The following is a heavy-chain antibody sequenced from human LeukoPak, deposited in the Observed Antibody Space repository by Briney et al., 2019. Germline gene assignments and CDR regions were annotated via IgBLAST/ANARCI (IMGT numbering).Heavy chain of an antibody. CDR1: GFTFSSLG. J-gene: IGHJ4*02. CDR3: VKASEYYDS. Sequence: GGSLRLSWSASGFTFSSLGMHWVRQAPGKGLEYVSSIGTNGGSIVYADSVRDRFTISRDNSKNTLYLQMSSLRAEDTAVYFCVKASEYYDSWGQGTLVTVSS. D-gene: IGHD3-10*01. CDR2: IGTNGGSI. V-gene: IGHV3-64D*06.